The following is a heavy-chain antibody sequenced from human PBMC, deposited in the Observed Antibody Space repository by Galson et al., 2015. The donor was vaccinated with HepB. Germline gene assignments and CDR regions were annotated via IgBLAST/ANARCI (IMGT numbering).Heavy chain of an antibody. J-gene: IGHJ4*02. D-gene: IGHD5-12*01. Sequence: ETLSLTCTVSGGSISSSSYYWGWIRQPPGKGLEWIGSIYYSGSTYYNPSLKSRVTISVDTSKNQFSLKLSSVTAADTAVYYCANLHPGYSGYDSRDYWGQGTLVTVSS. V-gene: IGHV4-39*01. CDR2: IYYSGST. CDR3: ANLHPGYSGYDSRDY. CDR1: GGSISSSSYY.